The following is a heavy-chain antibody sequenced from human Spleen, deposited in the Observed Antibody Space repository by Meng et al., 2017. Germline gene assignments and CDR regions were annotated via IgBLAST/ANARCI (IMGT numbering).Heavy chain of an antibody. CDR1: GVSFGGCY. CDR3: VRDENISLGKLFGDY. D-gene: IGHD2-21*01. V-gene: IGHV4-34*01. J-gene: IGHJ4*02. CDR2: INHGGST. Sequence: QWVSGLLHPSQPLSLPCPVYGVSFGGCYWSWIRQPPGKGLEWIGEINHGGSTNYNPSLKSRVTISVDTSKNQFSLKLNSVTAADTAVYYCVRDENISLGKLFGDYWGQGTLVTVSS.